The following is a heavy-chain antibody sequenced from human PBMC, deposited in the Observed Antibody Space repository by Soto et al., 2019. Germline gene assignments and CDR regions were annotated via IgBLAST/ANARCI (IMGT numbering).Heavy chain of an antibody. V-gene: IGHV3-74*01. CDR1: GFTFSSYW. D-gene: IGHD2-2*01. J-gene: IGHJ5*02. CDR2: INSDGSST. CDR3: ARNPAAMTWFDP. Sequence: EVLLVESGGGLVQPGGSLRLSCAASGFTFSSYWMHWVRQAPGKGLVWVSRINSDGSSTRYADSVKGRFTISRDNAKNTLYLQMNSLRAEDTAVYYCARNPAAMTWFDPWVQGTLVTVSS.